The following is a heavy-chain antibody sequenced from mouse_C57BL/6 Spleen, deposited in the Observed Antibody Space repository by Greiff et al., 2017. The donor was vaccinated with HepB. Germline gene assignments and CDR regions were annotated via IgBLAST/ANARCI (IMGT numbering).Heavy chain of an antibody. CDR1: GYTFTSYW. V-gene: IGHV1-53*01. CDR2: INPSNGGT. CDR3: AKESLYYYGSSYVEYFDV. J-gene: IGHJ1*03. D-gene: IGHD1-1*01. Sequence: QVQLQQPGTELVKPGASVKLSCKASGYTFTSYWMHWVKQRPGQGLEWIGNINPSNGGTNYNEKFKSKATLTVDKSSSTAYMQLSSLTSEDSAVYYCAKESLYYYGSSYVEYFDVWGTGTTVTVSS.